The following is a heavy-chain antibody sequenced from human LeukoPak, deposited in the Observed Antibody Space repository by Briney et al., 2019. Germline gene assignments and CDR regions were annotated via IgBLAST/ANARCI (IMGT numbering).Heavy chain of an antibody. CDR3: VKGYCSSISCYGDY. CDR2: ISSNGGST. J-gene: IGHJ4*02. D-gene: IGHD2-2*01. Sequence: GGSLRLSCEASGFTFSAYAMTWVRQAPGKGLEYVSAISSNGGSTYYADSVKGRVTISRDNSKNTLYLQMSSLRAEDTAVYYCVKGYCSSISCYGDYWGQGTLVTFSS. CDR1: GFTFSAYA. V-gene: IGHV3-64D*09.